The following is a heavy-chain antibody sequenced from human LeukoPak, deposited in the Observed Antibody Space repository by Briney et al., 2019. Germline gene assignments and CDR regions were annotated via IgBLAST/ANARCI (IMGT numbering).Heavy chain of an antibody. D-gene: IGHD3-3*01. V-gene: IGHV1-2*02. Sequence: ASVKVSCKASGYTFTGYYMHWVRQAPGQGLEWMGWINPNSGGTNYAQKLQGRVTMTRDASISTAYMELSRLRSDDTAVYYCARGYYDFWSGYYNWFDPWGQGTLVTVSS. CDR2: INPNSGGT. CDR1: GYTFTGYY. CDR3: ARGYYDFWSGYYNWFDP. J-gene: IGHJ5*02.